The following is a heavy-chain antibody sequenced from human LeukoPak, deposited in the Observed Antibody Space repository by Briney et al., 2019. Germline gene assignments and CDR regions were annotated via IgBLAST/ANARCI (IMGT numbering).Heavy chain of an antibody. CDR2: IYYSGST. V-gene: IGHV4-39*02. CDR1: GGSISSSSYY. Sequence: SEALSLTCTVSGGSISSSSYYWGWIRQPPGKGLEWIGNIYYSGSTYYNPSLKSRVTISVDTSKNQLSLKLSSVTAADTAVYYCAREVAGTPWIDYWGQGTLVTVSS. D-gene: IGHD6-19*01. CDR3: AREVAGTPWIDY. J-gene: IGHJ4*02.